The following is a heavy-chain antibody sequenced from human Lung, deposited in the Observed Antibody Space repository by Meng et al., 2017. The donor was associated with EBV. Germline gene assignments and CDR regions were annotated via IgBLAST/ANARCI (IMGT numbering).Heavy chain of an antibody. CDR2: ISFDGGNQ. CDR1: GFTFGYYA. Sequence: QVQMVDFGGGVVQPGRPVRLSRAGSGFTFGYYAMHWVRQAPGQGLEWVAVISFDGGNQYYADSVKGRFTISRDNSKNTLLLQMNSLRPEDTAIYYCARDFSATIQQIDQWGQGTLVTVS. CDR3: ARDFSATIQQIDQ. J-gene: IGHJ4*02. V-gene: IGHV3-30*03. D-gene: IGHD2/OR15-2a*01.